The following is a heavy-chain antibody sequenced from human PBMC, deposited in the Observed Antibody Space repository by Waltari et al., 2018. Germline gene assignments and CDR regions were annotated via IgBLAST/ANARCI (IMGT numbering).Heavy chain of an antibody. D-gene: IGHD5-18*01. CDR3: ATARDEHTAMVYFDN. V-gene: IGHV3-66*02. J-gene: IGHJ4*02. CDR1: GIAVRDTT. Sequence: EVNLVESGGGLVHPGGYLRHSCVASGIAVRDTTMSWVRQAPGKGLEWVSIMYPPGSAYNADSVEGRFTISRDISKNMVHLQMNRLRLEDSATYYCATARDEHTAMVYFDNWGQGTLVSVSS. CDR2: MYPPGSA.